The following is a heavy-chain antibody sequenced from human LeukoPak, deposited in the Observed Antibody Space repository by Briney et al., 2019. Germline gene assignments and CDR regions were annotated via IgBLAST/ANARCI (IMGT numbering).Heavy chain of an antibody. Sequence: GGSLRLSCAASGFTFSSYGMLWVRQAPGEGLEWVAVIWFDGSNKYYADSVKGRFTISRDNSKNTLYLQMNSLRAEDTAVYYCAKEAEEQWLEGYFDYWGQGTLVTVSS. V-gene: IGHV3-30*02. CDR1: GFTFSSYG. D-gene: IGHD6-19*01. J-gene: IGHJ4*02. CDR2: IWFDGSNK. CDR3: AKEAEEQWLEGYFDY.